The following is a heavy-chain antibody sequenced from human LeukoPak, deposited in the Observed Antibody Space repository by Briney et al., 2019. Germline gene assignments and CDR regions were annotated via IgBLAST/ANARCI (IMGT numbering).Heavy chain of an antibody. J-gene: IGHJ4*02. D-gene: IGHD1-14*01. Sequence: SGGSLRLSCAASGFTFSSYAMSWVRQAPGKGLEWVSTISSSGDSTYYADSVKGRFTISRDNSKNTLYLQMNSLRAEDTAVYYCAKDGSAPLYNTRWSEASFSDYWGQGTLVTVSS. V-gene: IGHV3-23*01. CDR1: GFTFSSYA. CDR3: AKDGSAPLYNTRWSEASFSDY. CDR2: ISSSGDST.